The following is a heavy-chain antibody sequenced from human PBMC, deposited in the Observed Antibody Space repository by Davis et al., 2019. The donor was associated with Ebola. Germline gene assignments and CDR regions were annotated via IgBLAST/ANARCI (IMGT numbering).Heavy chain of an antibody. Sequence: ASVKVSCKASGYTLTSHYMHCVRQAPGPGLEWMGIINPSGGSTSYAQKFQGRVTMTTDTSTSTVYMELSSLRSEDAAVYYSARDGEVLGRRVGAFDNWGQGTMVTVSS. J-gene: IGHJ3*02. CDR3: ARDGEVLGRRVGAFDN. D-gene: IGHD1-1*01. CDR2: INPSGGST. CDR1: GYTLTSHY. V-gene: IGHV1-46*01.